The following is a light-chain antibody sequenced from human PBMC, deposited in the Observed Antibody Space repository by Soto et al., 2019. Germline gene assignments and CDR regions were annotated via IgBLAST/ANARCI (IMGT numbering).Light chain of an antibody. V-gene: IGKV3-20*01. J-gene: IGKJ1*01. Sequence: EIVLTQSPGTLSLSPGEGATLSCRASQSFSTNFFAWYQQKPGQAPRLLIYGASTRATGIPDRFSGSGSGTDFTLTISRLEPEDFAVYYCQQYGRTSWTFGQGTKVDIK. CDR2: GAS. CDR3: QQYGRTSWT. CDR1: QSFSTNF.